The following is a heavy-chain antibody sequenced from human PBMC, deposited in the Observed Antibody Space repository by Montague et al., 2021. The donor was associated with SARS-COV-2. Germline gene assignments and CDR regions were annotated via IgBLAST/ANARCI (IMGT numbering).Heavy chain of an antibody. D-gene: IGHD3-10*01. CDR3: ARGMIRGVTTPFDY. CDR2: IYYSGTT. V-gene: IGHV4-39*02. CDR1: SGSIISSGYY. Sequence: SETLSLTCSVSSGSIISSGYYWGWIRQPPGKELEWIGNIYYSGTTYYNPSFQSRGTISADTSKNHLSLRLSSVTAADTAVYFCARGMIRGVTTPFDYWGQGSQVTVSS. J-gene: IGHJ4*02.